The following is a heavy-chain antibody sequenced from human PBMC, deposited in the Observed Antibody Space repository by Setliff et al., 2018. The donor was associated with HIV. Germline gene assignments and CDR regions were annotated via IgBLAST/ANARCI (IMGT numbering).Heavy chain of an antibody. J-gene: IGHJ3*02. D-gene: IGHD6-13*01. Sequence: SETMSLTCTVYGASISDSNSYWGWIRQPPGKRLEWPGSIYHSGSTYYNPSLKSRVTISVATSKNQFSLKLSSVTASDTAVYYCARSYSGYRSSCAPFDIWGQGTMVTVSS. V-gene: IGHV4-39*07. CDR2: IYHSGST. CDR1: GASISDSNSY. CDR3: ARSYSGYRSSCAPFDI.